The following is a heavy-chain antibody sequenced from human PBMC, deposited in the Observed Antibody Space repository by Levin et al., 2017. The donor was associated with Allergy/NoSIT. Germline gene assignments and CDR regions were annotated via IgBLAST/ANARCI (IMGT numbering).Heavy chain of an antibody. CDR1: GASISSYY. Sequence: SQTLSLTCTVSGASISSYYWSWIRQPPGKGLEWIGYIYYRGSTNYNPSLKGRVTISVDTSKNQVSLKLNSVSAADSAVYYCARHRNVYSSSWYSDYWGQGALVTVSS. CDR3: ARHRNVYSSSWYSDY. D-gene: IGHD6-13*01. V-gene: IGHV4-59*08. CDR2: IYYRGST. J-gene: IGHJ4*02.